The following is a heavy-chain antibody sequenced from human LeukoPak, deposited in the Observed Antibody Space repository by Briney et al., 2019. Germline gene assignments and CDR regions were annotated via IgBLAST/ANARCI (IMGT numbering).Heavy chain of an antibody. CDR3: ARQIASSGYLPWAFDI. Sequence: PSETLSLTCTVSGGSITSGNYYWGWIRQPPGKGLEWIGDIFFTGSTYYSPSLKSRVTISVGTSTTQLSLKLTSVTAADTAVYYCARQIASSGYLPWAFDIWGQGTVVTVSS. J-gene: IGHJ3*02. CDR2: IFFTGST. D-gene: IGHD3-22*01. CDR1: GGSITSGNYY. V-gene: IGHV4-39*01.